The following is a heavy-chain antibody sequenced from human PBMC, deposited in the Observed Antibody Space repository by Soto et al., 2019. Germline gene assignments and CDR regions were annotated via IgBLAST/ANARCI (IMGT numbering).Heavy chain of an antibody. V-gene: IGHV3-33*01. CDR1: GFTFSSYG. CDR3: AREEYYYDSSGPRGYFDY. D-gene: IGHD3-22*01. CDR2: IWYDGSNK. J-gene: IGHJ4*02. Sequence: GGSLRLSCAASGFTFSSYGMHWVRQAPGKGLEWVAVIWYDGSNKYYADSVKGRFTISRDNSKNTLYLQMNSLRAEDTAVYYCAREEYYYDSSGPRGYFDYWGQGTLVTVSS.